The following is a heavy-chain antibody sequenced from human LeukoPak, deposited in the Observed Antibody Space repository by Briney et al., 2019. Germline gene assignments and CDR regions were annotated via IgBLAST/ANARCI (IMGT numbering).Heavy chain of an antibody. CDR2: IKQDGSEK. Sequence: GGSLRLSCAASGFTFSSYWMSWVRQAPGKGLEWVANIKQDGSEKYYVDSVKGRFTISRDNAKNSLYLQMNSLRAEDTAVYYCARDPYFGELSPYLYYYYMDVWGKGTTVAISS. CDR1: GFTFSSYW. J-gene: IGHJ6*03. V-gene: IGHV3-7*01. CDR3: ARDPYFGELSPYLYYYYMDV. D-gene: IGHD3-10*01.